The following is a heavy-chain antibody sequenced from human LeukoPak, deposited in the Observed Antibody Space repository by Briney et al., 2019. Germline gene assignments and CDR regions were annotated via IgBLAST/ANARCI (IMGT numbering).Heavy chain of an antibody. CDR3: VNGGSYLNK. CDR1: GGSISSY. D-gene: IGHD3-10*01. V-gene: IGHV4-59*01. J-gene: IGHJ4*02. CDR2: IYFTGTT. Sequence: SETLSLTRTVSGGSISSYWSWIRQSPGKGLEWIGYIYFTGTTNYNPSLKSRLTISIDTSRNQFSLKLSSATAADTAIYYCVNGGSYLNKWGQGTLVTVSS.